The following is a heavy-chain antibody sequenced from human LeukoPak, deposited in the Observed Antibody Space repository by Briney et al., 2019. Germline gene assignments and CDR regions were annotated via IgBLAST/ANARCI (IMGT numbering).Heavy chain of an antibody. CDR2: FDPEDGET. D-gene: IGHD3-3*01. V-gene: IGHV1-24*01. Sequence: ASVKVSCKVSGYTLTELSMHWVRQAPGKGLEWMGGFDPEDGETIYAQKFQGRVTMTEDTSTDTAYMELSSLRSEDTAVYYCATPTIFGVLPDAFDIWGQGTMVTVSS. CDR1: GYTLTELS. J-gene: IGHJ3*02. CDR3: ATPTIFGVLPDAFDI.